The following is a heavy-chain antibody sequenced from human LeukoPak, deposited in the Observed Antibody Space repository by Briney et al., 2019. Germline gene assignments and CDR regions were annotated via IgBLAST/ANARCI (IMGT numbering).Heavy chain of an antibody. D-gene: IGHD2-8*01. CDR3: AKKMGRCPDSFQH. J-gene: IGHJ1*01. Sequence: GGSLRLSCAASRFTFDDYAMHWVRQAPGKGLEWVSLISWDCYTTHYADSVKGRYTVSRDNSKNSLYLQMSSLRTEDTALYYCAKKMGRCPDSFQHWGQGTLVTASS. CDR1: RFTFDDYA. V-gene: IGHV3-43*02. CDR2: ISWDCYTT.